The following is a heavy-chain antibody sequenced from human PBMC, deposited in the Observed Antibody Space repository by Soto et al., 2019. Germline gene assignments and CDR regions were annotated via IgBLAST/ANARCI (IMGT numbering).Heavy chain of an antibody. Sequence: PSETLSLTCTVSGGSFSGYWGWIRQPAGKALEWIGRLSTGGSTNYNPSLESRVTMSVDTSKNQFSLWLSSLTAADTAVYYCARMVRAVNVFDYWGQGTLVTVSS. CDR2: LSTGGST. D-gene: IGHD3-10*01. CDR3: ARMVRAVNVFDY. CDR1: GGSFSGY. J-gene: IGHJ4*02. V-gene: IGHV4-4*07.